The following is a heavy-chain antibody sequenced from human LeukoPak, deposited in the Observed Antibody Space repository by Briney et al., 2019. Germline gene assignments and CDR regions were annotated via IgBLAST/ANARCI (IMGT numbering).Heavy chain of an antibody. D-gene: IGHD3-10*01. V-gene: IGHV1-8*03. CDR3: ARGPITTWFGELLSPLDY. Sequence: ASVKVSCKASGYTFTSYDINWVRQATGQGLEWMGWMNPNSANTGYAQKFQARVTITRNTSISTAYMELSSLRSEDTAVYYCARGPITTWFGELLSPLDYWGQGTLVTVSS. CDR2: MNPNSANT. CDR1: GYTFTSYD. J-gene: IGHJ4*02.